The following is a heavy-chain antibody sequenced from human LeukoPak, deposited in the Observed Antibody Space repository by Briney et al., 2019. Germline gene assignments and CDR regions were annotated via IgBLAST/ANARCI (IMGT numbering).Heavy chain of an antibody. CDR1: GFTFSSYG. CDR2: ISGSGGST. Sequence: GGTLRLPCAASGFTFSSYGMSWVRQAPGKGLEWVSAISGSGGSTYYADSVKGRFTISRDNSKNTLYLQMNSLRAEDTAVYYCVRGLTSMTSSFWGQGTLVTVSS. D-gene: IGHD2/OR15-2a*01. J-gene: IGHJ4*02. V-gene: IGHV3-23*01. CDR3: VRGLTSMTSSF.